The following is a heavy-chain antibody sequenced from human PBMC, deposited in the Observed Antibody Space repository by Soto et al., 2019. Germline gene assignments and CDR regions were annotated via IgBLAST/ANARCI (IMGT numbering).Heavy chain of an antibody. CDR3: ARDGVDGSGSYYNENREDY. CDR1: GGSFSGYY. D-gene: IGHD3-10*01. CDR2: INHSGST. V-gene: IGHV4-34*01. Sequence: SETLSLTCAVYGGSFSGYYWSWIRQPPGKGLEWIGEINHSGSTNYNPSLKSRVTISVDTSKNQFSLKLSSVTAADTAVYYCARDGVDGSGSYYNENREDYWGQGTLVTVSS. J-gene: IGHJ4*02.